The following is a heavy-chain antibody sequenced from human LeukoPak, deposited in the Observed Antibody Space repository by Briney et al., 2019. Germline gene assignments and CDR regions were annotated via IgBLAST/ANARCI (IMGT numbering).Heavy chain of an antibody. D-gene: IGHD6-19*01. V-gene: IGHV3-30*18. Sequence: TGGSLRLSCAASGFTFSSYGMHWVRQAPGKGLEWVAVISYDGSNKYYADSVKGGFTISRDNSKNTLYLQMNSLRAEDTAVYYCAKSWEQWLVRGFDYWGQGTLVTVSS. CDR2: ISYDGSNK. J-gene: IGHJ4*02. CDR1: GFTFSSYG. CDR3: AKSWEQWLVRGFDY.